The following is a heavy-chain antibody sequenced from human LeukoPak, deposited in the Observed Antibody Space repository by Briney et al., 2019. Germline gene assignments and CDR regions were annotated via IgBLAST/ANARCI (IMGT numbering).Heavy chain of an antibody. D-gene: IGHD5-18*01. CDR1: GFTFSSYS. CDR3: AREWTWGLLPRDTREGYFDY. CDR2: ISSSSSYI. J-gene: IGHJ4*02. V-gene: IGHV3-21*01. Sequence: GGSLRLSCAASGFTFSSYSMNWVRQAPGKGLEWVSSISSSSSYIYYADSVKGRFTISRDNAKNSLYLQMNSLRAEDTAVYYCAREWTWGLLPRDTREGYFDYWGQGTLVTVSS.